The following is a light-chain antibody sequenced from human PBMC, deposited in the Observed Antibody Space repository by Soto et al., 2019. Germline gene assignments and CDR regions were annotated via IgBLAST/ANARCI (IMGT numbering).Light chain of an antibody. CDR1: QSVSNS. CDR2: DAS. J-gene: IGKJ4*01. V-gene: IGKV3-11*01. Sequence: EIVLTQSPATLSLSPGERATLSCRASQSVSNSLAWYQQKSGQAPRLLIYDASNRATGIPARFSGSGSGTGFTLTISSLEPEDFAVYYCQERSYRPLLWTFGGGTKVDIK. CDR3: QERSYRPLLWT.